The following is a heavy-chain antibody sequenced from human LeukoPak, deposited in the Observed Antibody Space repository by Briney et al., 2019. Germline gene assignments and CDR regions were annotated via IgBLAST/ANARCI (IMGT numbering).Heavy chain of an antibody. CDR3: ARDTRAYCGGDCSGNFDY. CDR1: GFTFSSYG. D-gene: IGHD2-21*02. CDR2: TWFDGSNK. J-gene: IGHJ4*02. Sequence: PGRSLRLSCAASGFTFSSYGMHWVRQAPGKGLEWVAVTWFDGSNKYRADSVKGRFTISRDNSKNTLYLQMNSLRAEDTAVYYCARDTRAYCGGDCSGNFDYWGQGTLVTVSS. V-gene: IGHV3-33*01.